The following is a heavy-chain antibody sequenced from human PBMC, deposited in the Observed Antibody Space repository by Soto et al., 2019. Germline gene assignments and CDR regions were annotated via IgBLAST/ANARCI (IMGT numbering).Heavy chain of an antibody. D-gene: IGHD3-9*01. J-gene: IGHJ6*02. CDR2: ISISSSTI. CDR1: GFTFSSYS. V-gene: IGHV3-48*02. Sequence: LRLSCAASGFTFSSYSMNWVRQAPGKGLEWVSYISISSSTIYYADSVKGRFTISRDNAKNSLYLQMNSLRDEDTAVYYCAREGKRVLRYCDWSPYYYYYGMYVWVQGTTVTVSS. CDR3: AREGKRVLRYCDWSPYYYYYGMYV.